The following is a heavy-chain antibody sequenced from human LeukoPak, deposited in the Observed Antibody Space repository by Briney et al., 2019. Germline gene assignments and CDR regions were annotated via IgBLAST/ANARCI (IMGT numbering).Heavy chain of an antibody. D-gene: IGHD2-15*01. J-gene: IGHJ3*02. CDR2: IQQDGSTK. CDR3: AREAVVAGTDDGFDI. Sequence: GGSLRLSCAASGFAFSRHLMTWVRQAPGKGLEWVSNIQQDGSTKYYVGSVKGRFTVSRDNAKNSVYLQMNSLRAEDTATYYCAREAVVAGTDDGFDIWGQGTMVTVSS. V-gene: IGHV3-7*01. CDR1: GFAFSRHL.